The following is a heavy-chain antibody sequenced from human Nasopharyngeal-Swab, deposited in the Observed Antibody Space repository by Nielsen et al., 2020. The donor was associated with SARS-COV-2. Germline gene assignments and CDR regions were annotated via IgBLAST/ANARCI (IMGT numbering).Heavy chain of an antibody. CDR1: GYSFTSYW. D-gene: IGHD3-22*01. CDR3: ARRSQYYYDSSVHLDY. V-gene: IGHV5-51*01. J-gene: IGHJ4*02. CDR2: IHPGDSDA. Sequence: GESLKISCKGSGYSFTSYWIGWVRQMPGKGPEWMGSIHPGDSDARFSPSFQGQVTISVDKSISTAYLQWRILKASDTAIYYCARRSQYYYDSSVHLDYWGQGTLVTVSS.